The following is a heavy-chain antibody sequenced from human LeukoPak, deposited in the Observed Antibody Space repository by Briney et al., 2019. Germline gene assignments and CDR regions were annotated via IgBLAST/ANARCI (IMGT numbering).Heavy chain of an antibody. V-gene: IGHV1-69*06. Sequence: SVKVSFKASGGTFSSYAISWVRQAPGQGLELMGGIIPIFGTANYAQKFQGRVTITADKSTSTAYMELSSLRSEDTAVYYCARGGYYDILTGYGMDVWGKGTTVTVSS. CDR1: GGTFSSYA. J-gene: IGHJ6*04. CDR2: IIPIFGTA. D-gene: IGHD3-9*01. CDR3: ARGGYYDILTGYGMDV.